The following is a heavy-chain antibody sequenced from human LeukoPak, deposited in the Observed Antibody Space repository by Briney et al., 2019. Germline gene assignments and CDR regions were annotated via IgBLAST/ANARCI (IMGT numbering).Heavy chain of an antibody. CDR2: IYTSGST. J-gene: IGHJ4*02. V-gene: IGHV4-39*07. Sequence: SETLSLTCTVSGGSISSSSYYWGWIRQPPGKGLEWIGSIYTSGSTNYNPSLKSRVTISVDTSKNQFSLKLSSVTAADPAVYYCARDPYDSSGYYSGVYFDYWGQGTLVTVSS. D-gene: IGHD3-22*01. CDR1: GGSISSSSYY. CDR3: ARDPYDSSGYYSGVYFDY.